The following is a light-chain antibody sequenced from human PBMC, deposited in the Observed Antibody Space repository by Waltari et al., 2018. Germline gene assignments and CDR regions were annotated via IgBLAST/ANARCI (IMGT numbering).Light chain of an antibody. V-gene: IGKV1-5*03. CDR1: QSISSW. J-gene: IGKJ1*01. CDR3: QQYNSYST. CDR2: KAS. Sequence: DIQMTQSPSTLSASVGDRVTITCRASQSISSWLAWYQQKPGKAPKLLIYKASSLESGVPSRFSGSRSETEFTLTISSLQPDDFATYYCQQYNSYSTFGQGTKVEIK.